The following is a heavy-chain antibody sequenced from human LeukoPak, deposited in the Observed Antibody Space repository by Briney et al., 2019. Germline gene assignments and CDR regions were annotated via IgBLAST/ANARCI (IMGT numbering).Heavy chain of an antibody. CDR3: ARGDPVMTATSYDR. J-gene: IGHJ4*02. Sequence: ASVKVSCKASGYTFITYGLSWVRQAPGQGPEWMGWINPNSGGTNYAQKFQGRVAMTRDTSISTAYMEVRRLRSDDTAVYYCARGDPVMTATSYDRWGQGTPVTVSS. CDR1: GYTFITYG. CDR2: INPNSGGT. D-gene: IGHD2-21*02. V-gene: IGHV1-2*02.